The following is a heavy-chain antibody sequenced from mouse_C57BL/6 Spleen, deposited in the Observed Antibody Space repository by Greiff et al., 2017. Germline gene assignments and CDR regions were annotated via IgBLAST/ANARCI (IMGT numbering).Heavy chain of an antibody. D-gene: IGHD1-1*02. Sequence: EVKLVESGGGLVKPGGSLKLSCAASGFTFSDYGMHWVRQAPEKGLEWVAYISSGSSTISYADTVKGRFTISRDNAKNTLFLQMTSLRSEDTAMCYCARGGGSAWFAYWGQGTLVTVSA. J-gene: IGHJ3*01. CDR1: GFTFSDYG. CDR2: ISSGSSTI. V-gene: IGHV5-17*01. CDR3: ARGGGSAWFAY.